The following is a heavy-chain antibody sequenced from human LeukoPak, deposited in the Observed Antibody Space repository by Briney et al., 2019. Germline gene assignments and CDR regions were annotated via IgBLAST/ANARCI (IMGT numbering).Heavy chain of an antibody. CDR1: GFTFSSYA. Sequence: PGRSLRLSCAASGFTFSSYAMHWVRQAPGKGLERVAVISYDGRNENYADSVKGRFTISRDNPKNTLYLQMNSLSTEDTAVYYCARGGDYGSGSFRWRHFDSWGQGTLVTVSS. V-gene: IGHV3-30*04. CDR2: ISYDGRNE. J-gene: IGHJ4*02. D-gene: IGHD3-10*01. CDR3: ARGGDYGSGSFRWRHFDS.